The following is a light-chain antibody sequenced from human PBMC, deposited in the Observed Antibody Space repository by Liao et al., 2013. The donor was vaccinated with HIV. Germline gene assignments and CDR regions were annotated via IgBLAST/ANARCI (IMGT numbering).Light chain of an antibody. Sequence: SYVLTQPPSVSVAPGKTASITCGGNNIGSKSVHWYQQKPGQAPLLVIHYDSERPSGIPDRFSGSNSGNTATLTISGTQAMDEADYYCQAWDSSTARVFGGGTKLTVL. CDR3: QAWDSSTARV. CDR2: YDS. CDR1: NIGSKS. V-gene: IGLV3-21*01. J-gene: IGLJ3*02.